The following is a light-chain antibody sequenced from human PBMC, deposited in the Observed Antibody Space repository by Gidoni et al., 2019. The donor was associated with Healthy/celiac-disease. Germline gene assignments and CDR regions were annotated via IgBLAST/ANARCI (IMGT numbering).Light chain of an antibody. Sequence: DIQMTQSPSTLSASVGDRVTITCRASQSISSWLAWYQQKPGKAPKLLIHKASSLESGVPSRFSGSGSGTEFTLTISSLQPDDFATYYCQQYNSYQWTFGQGTKVEIK. J-gene: IGKJ1*01. CDR2: KAS. CDR3: QQYNSYQWT. V-gene: IGKV1-5*03. CDR1: QSISSW.